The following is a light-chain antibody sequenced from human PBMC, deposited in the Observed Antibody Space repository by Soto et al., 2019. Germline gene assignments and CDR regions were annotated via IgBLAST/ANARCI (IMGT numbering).Light chain of an antibody. J-gene: IGLJ3*02. Sequence: QAVVTQPPSASGTPGQRVTISCSRGSSNMGSKTVNWYQVLPGAAPKLLIYSSDQRPSGVPDRFSGSKSGTSASLAISGLQSEDEADYFCATWDVSLNGWVFGGGTKVTVL. V-gene: IGLV1-44*01. CDR2: SSD. CDR1: SSNMGSKT. CDR3: ATWDVSLNGWV.